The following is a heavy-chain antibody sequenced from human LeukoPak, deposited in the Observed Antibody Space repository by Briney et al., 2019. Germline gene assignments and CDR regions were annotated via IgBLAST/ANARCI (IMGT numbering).Heavy chain of an antibody. J-gene: IGHJ4*02. Sequence: PSETLSLTCTVSGGSISSGDYYWSWIRQPPGKGLEWIGYIYYSGSTQYNPFLESRVTISVDTSKNQFSLKLSSVTAADTAVYYCAREIRYDYVWGSYRQRSGFDYWGQGTLVTVSS. CDR1: GGSISSGDYY. D-gene: IGHD3-16*02. CDR3: AREIRYDYVWGSYRQRSGFDY. V-gene: IGHV4-30-4*01. CDR2: IYYSGST.